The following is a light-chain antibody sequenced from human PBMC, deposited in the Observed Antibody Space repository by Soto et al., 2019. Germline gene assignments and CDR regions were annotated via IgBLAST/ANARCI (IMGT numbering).Light chain of an antibody. Sequence: IVLTQSASTLSVSPGERATLSCRASQRVXSNFGWYQQKPGQAPRLLXAHASTSATGSPASLSASGSVTEFTCTISSLHSYDFGCYYLQQYKEGTPTFGQGTKVDIK. J-gene: IGKJ1*01. V-gene: IGKV3-15*01. CDR2: HAS. CDR1: QRVXSN. CDR3: QQYKEGTPT.